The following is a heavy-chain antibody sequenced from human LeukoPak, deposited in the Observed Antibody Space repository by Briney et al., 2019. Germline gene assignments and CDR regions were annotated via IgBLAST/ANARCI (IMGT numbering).Heavy chain of an antibody. D-gene: IGHD2-2*01. V-gene: IGHV1-69*13. CDR1: GGTFSSYA. CDR2: IIPIFGTA. Sequence: ASVKVSCKASGGTFSSYAISWVRQAPGQGLEWVGGIIPIFGTANYAQKFQGRVTITADESTSTAYMELSSLRSEDTAVYYCARNVGYCSSTSCFPHFDYWGQGTLVTVSS. J-gene: IGHJ4*02. CDR3: ARNVGYCSSTSCFPHFDY.